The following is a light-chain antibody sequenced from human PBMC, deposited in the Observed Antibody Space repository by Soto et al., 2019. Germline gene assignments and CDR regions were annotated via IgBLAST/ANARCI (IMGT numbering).Light chain of an antibody. CDR2: KAS. V-gene: IGKV1-5*03. CDR3: QQYNSYPWT. CDR1: QSISSW. Sequence: DIQMTQSPSTLSASVGDRVTITCRASQSISSWLAWYQQKTGKDPKLLIYKASSLESGVPSRFSGSGSGTEFTLTISSLQPDDFSTYYCQQYNSYPWTFGQGTKVEIK. J-gene: IGKJ1*01.